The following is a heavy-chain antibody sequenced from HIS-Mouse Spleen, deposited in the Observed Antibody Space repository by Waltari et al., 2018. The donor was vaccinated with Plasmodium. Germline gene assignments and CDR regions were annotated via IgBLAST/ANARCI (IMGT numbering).Heavy chain of an antibody. J-gene: IGHJ4*02. CDR2: INHSGST. D-gene: IGHD3-10*01. V-gene: IGHV4-34*01. CDR3: ASSGSGSYYY. Sequence: WSFSGYYWRWIRQPPGKGLEWIGEINHSGSTNYNPSLKSRVTISVDTSKNQFSLKLSSVTAADTAVYYCASSGSGSYYYWGQGTLVTVSS. CDR1: WSFSGYY.